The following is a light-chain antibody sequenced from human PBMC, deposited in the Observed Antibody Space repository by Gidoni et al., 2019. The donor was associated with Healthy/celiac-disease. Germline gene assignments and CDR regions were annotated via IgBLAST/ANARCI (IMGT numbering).Light chain of an antibody. CDR1: SSNFGTNS. J-gene: IGLJ2*01. V-gene: IGLV1-51*01. Sequence: QSVLTQPPSVSAAPGQKVTISCTGSSSNFGTNSVSWSQQLPGTATKLLIDDNNKRLSWIPDRFSGSKSGTSATLCITGLQTGDEADYYCGTWDSSLSAVVFSGGTKLTVL. CDR3: GTWDSSLSAVV. CDR2: DNN.